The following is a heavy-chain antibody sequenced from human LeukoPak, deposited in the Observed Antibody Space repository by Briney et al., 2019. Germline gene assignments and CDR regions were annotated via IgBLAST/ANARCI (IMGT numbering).Heavy chain of an antibody. D-gene: IGHD5-18*01. V-gene: IGHV1-69*13. Sequence: ASVKVSCKASGGTFSSYAISWVRQAPGQGLEWMGGIIPIFGTANYAQKFQGRVTITADESTSTAYMELSSLRSEDTAVYYCAREPTGYSYGPRYQKYYYYYGMDVWGQGTTVTVSS. CDR3: AREPTGYSYGPRYQKYYYYYGMDV. CDR1: GGTFSSYA. CDR2: IIPIFGTA. J-gene: IGHJ6*02.